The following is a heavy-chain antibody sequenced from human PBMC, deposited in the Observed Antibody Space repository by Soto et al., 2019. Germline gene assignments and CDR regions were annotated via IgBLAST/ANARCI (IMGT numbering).Heavy chain of an antibody. CDR1: GYIFSCCS. CDR3: AREGGEVPESLSFVD. V-gene: IGHV3-33*01. J-gene: IGHJ4*01. D-gene: IGHD2-2*01. CDR2: IWDDGTNE. Sequence: QVQLAESGGGVVQPGKSLRLSCVASGYIFSCCSMHWVRQAPGKGLEWVASIWDDGTNEAYADYVKGRSTIARDNSKSTLYLEMDSLTTEDTAVYYCAREGGEVPESLSFVDWGHGALVTVS.